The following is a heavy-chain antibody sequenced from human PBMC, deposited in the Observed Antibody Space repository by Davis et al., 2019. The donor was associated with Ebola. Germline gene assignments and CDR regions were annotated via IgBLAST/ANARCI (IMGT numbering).Heavy chain of an antibody. J-gene: IGHJ6*04. CDR3: ARDKGIAAAGTPFAYYYGMDV. D-gene: IGHD6-13*01. Sequence: PGGSLRLSCAASGFTFSDYYMSWIRQAPGKGLEWVSYISSSGSTIYYADSVKGRFTISRDNAKNSLYLQMNSLRAEDTAVYYCARDKGIAAAGTPFAYYYGMDVWGKGTTVTVSS. V-gene: IGHV3-11*01. CDR2: ISSSGSTI. CDR1: GFTFSDYY.